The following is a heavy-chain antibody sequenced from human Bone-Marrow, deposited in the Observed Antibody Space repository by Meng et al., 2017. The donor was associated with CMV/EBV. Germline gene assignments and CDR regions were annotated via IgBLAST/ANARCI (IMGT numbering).Heavy chain of an antibody. Sequence: SVKVSCKASGGTFNRYAISWVRQAPGQGLGWMGGIIPIFRTANYAQKFQGRVTITTDDSTSTAYMDLSSLRSEDTAVYYCARQRDEIVGGYGAFDIWGQGTMVTVSS. CDR2: IIPIFRTA. CDR1: GGTFNRYA. V-gene: IGHV1-69*05. D-gene: IGHD1-26*01. CDR3: ARQRDEIVGGYGAFDI. J-gene: IGHJ3*02.